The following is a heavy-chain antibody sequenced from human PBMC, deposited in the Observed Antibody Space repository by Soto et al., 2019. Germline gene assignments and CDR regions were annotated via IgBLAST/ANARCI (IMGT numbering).Heavy chain of an antibody. J-gene: IGHJ4*02. CDR1: GGSISSGGYS. D-gene: IGHD6-13*01. Sequence: PSETLSLTCAVSGGSISSGGYSWSWIRQPPGKGLECIGYIYHGVSTYYNPSLKSRVTISVDRSKNQFSLKLSSVTAADTAVYYCASYRIAAAGPYFDYWGQGTLVTVSS. CDR3: ASYRIAAAGPYFDY. CDR2: IYHGVST. V-gene: IGHV4-30-2*01.